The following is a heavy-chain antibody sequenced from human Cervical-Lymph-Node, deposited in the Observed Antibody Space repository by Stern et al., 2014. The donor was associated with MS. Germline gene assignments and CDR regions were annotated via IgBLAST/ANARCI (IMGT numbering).Heavy chain of an antibody. CDR3: ASAYSSSHYYFDY. J-gene: IGHJ4*02. V-gene: IGHV3-33*01. Sequence: QVQLVESGGGVVQPGRSLRLSCAASGFSFSRYAMHWGRQAPGTGMALVARIWYDVCNAYYADSVTGRFTISRDNYKNTLYLQMNSLRAEDTAVYYCASAYSSSHYYFDYWGQGTLVTVSS. CDR2: IWYDVCNA. D-gene: IGHD6-13*01. CDR1: GFSFSRYA.